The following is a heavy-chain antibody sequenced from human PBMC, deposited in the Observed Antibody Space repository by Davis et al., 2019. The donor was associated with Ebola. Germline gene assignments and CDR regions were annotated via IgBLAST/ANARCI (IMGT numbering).Heavy chain of an antibody. J-gene: IGHJ4*02. CDR1: GGSISSYYW. CDR2: IYWDDDQ. D-gene: IGHD2-21*01. CDR3: ARRRDCGSDCFDY. Sequence: TLSLTCTVSGGSISSYYWSWIRQPPGKALEWLAVIYWDDDQRYSPSLESRPSITKGTSKDQVVLTLTNMDPVDTATYYCARRRDCGSDCFDYWGQGTLVTVSS. V-gene: IGHV2-5*08.